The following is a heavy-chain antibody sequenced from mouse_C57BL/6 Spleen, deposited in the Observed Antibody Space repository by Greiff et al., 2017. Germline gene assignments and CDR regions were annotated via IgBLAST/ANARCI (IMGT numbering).Heavy chain of an antibody. Sequence: QVQLQQSGPELVKPGASVKISCKASGYSFTSYYIHWVKQRPGQGLEWIGWIYPGSGNTKYNEKFKGKATLTADTSSSTAYMQLSSLTSEDSAVYYCARSTGTFVFDYWGQGTTRTVSS. J-gene: IGHJ2*01. D-gene: IGHD4-1*02. CDR2: IYPGSGNT. CDR3: ARSTGTFVFDY. CDR1: GYSFTSYY. V-gene: IGHV1-66*01.